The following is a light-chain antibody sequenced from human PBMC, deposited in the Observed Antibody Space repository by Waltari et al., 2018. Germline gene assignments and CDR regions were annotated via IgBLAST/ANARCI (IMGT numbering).Light chain of an antibody. CDR2: EGS. CDR1: SRDFGPYNL. Sequence: QSALTQPASVSGSPGQSITISCTGSSRDFGPYNLSSWYQQYPGKAPKVMIYEGSKRPSGVSSRFSASKSGNTASLTISVLQAEDEADYYCCSYALRSVVFGGGTKVTVL. J-gene: IGLJ2*01. CDR3: CSYALRSVV. V-gene: IGLV2-23*01.